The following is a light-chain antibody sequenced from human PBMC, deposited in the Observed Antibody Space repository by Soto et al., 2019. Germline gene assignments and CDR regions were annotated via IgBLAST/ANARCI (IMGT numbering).Light chain of an antibody. CDR1: SSDVGGYPY. CDR3: SSYAGSNLVV. V-gene: IGLV2-8*01. Sequence: QSALPPPPSASGSPGQSVPISCTGTSSDVGGYPYVSWYQQHPGKAPQLMIYEVSKRPSGVPARFSGSKSGNTASLTVSGLQAEDEADYYCSSYAGSNLVVFGGGTKLTVL. CDR2: EVS. J-gene: IGLJ2*01.